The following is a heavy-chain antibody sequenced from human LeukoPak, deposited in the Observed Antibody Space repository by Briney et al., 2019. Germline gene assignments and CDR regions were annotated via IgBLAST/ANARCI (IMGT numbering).Heavy chain of an antibody. J-gene: IGHJ4*02. CDR3: ARGGSITAAPDY. V-gene: IGHV3-74*01. CDR1: GFTFSSYW. CDR2: INSDGRNT. Sequence: GRTLKLSCAASGFTFSSYWMHWVRQAPGKGLVWVSRINSDGRNTSYADSVKGRFTISRDNAKNTLYLQMNSLRAEDTAVYSSARGGSITAAPDYWGQGTLVTVSS. D-gene: IGHD6-25*01.